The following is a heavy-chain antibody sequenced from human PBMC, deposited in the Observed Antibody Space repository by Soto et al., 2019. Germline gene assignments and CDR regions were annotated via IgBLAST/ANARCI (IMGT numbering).Heavy chain of an antibody. Sequence: ASVKVSCKASGGTFRTSAISWVRQAPGQGLEWVGGIMPVFRRPKYAQNFQDRVTITADESISTAYMELSSLTSEDTAVYYCTGGPPNWGFDSWGQGTPVTVSS. CDR2: IMPVFRRP. J-gene: IGHJ5*01. CDR1: GGTFRTSA. V-gene: IGHV1-69*13. D-gene: IGHD7-27*01. CDR3: TGGPPNWGFDS.